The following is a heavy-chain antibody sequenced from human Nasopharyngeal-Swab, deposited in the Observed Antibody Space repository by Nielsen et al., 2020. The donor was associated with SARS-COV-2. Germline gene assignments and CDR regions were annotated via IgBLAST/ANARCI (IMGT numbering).Heavy chain of an antibody. CDR3: AKDRDSGDDSDDYYHYYGMDV. Sequence: GESLKISCAASGFTFNTYAISWVRQAPGKGLEWVSVISGSDYSTKYADSVKGRFTISRDNSKNTVNLQMNSLRAEDTAKYYCAKDRDSGDDSDDYYHYYGMDVWGQGTTVTVSS. D-gene: IGHD5-12*01. CDR1: GFTFNTYA. CDR2: ISGSDYST. V-gene: IGHV3-23*01. J-gene: IGHJ6*02.